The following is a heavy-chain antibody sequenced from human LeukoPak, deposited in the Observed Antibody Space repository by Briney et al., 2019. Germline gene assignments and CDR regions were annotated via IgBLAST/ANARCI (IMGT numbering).Heavy chain of an antibody. V-gene: IGHV3-21*01. J-gene: IGHJ4*02. CDR2: ISSSSSYI. CDR1: GFTFSSYS. CDR3: ARRYCSSTSCTLDY. Sequence: GSLRLSCAASGFTFSSYSMNWVRQAPGKGLEWVSSISSSSSYIYYADSVKGRLTISRDNAKNSLYLQMNNLRGDDTAVYYCARRYCSSTSCTLDYWGQGTQVTVSS. D-gene: IGHD2-2*01.